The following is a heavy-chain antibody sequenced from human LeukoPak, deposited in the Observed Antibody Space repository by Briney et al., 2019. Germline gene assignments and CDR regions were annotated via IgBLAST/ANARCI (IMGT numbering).Heavy chain of an antibody. V-gene: IGHV3-20*04. CDR3: ARDKHYYDSSNYV. CDR2: INWNGGTT. J-gene: IGHJ4*02. D-gene: IGHD3-22*01. Sequence: GGSLRLSCAASGFTFNDYGMSWVRKGPGKGLEWVSGINWNGGTTGYADSVRGRFTISRDNAKNSLYLQMNSLRAEDTALYYCARDKHYYDSSNYVWGQGTLVTVSS. CDR1: GFTFNDYG.